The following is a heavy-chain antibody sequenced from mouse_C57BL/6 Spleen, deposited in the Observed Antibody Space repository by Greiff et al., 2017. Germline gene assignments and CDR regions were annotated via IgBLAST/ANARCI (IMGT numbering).Heavy chain of an antibody. Sequence: VQLQQSGAELAKPGASVKLSCKASGYTFTSYWMHWVKQRPGQGLEWIGYINPSSGYTKYNQKFKDKATLTADKSSSTAYMQLSSLTYEDSAVYNCAKDPACYYGGSPAWFAYWGQGTLVTVSA. CDR3: AKDPACYYGGSPAWFAY. V-gene: IGHV1-7*01. CDR2: INPSSGYT. D-gene: IGHD1-1*01. J-gene: IGHJ3*01. CDR1: GYTFTSYW.